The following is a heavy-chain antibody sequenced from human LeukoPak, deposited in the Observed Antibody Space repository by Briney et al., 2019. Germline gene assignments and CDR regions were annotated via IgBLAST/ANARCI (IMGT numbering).Heavy chain of an antibody. D-gene: IGHD6-19*01. CDR2: INHSGST. CDR1: GGSFSGYY. V-gene: IGHV4-34*01. CDR3: ARGYSGGWYYWFDP. Sequence: SETLSLTCAVYGGSFSGYYWSWIRLPPGKGLEWIGEINHSGSTNYNPSLKSRVTISVDTSKNQFSLKLSSVTAADTAVYYCARGYSGGWYYWFDPWGQGTLVTVSS. J-gene: IGHJ5*02.